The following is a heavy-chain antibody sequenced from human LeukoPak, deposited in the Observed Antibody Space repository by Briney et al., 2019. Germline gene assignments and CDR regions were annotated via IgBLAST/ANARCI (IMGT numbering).Heavy chain of an antibody. V-gene: IGHV1-2*02. D-gene: IGHD3-10*01. J-gene: IGHJ6*03. CDR2: INPNNGGT. Sequence: GASVKVSCKASGYPFNGFYIHWVRQAPGQGLEWMGWINPNNGGTNYAQKFQGRVTMIRDTSISTASMELSRLTFDDTAMYYCVRGVYYYCMDVWGKGTTVTVSS. CDR1: GYPFNGFY. CDR3: VRGVYYYCMDV.